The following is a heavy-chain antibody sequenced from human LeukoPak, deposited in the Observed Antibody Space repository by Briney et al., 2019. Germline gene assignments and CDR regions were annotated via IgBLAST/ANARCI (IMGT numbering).Heavy chain of an antibody. Sequence: QTGGSLRLSCAASGFTFSSYAMSWVRQAPGKGLEWVSGLSGSGGSTYYADSVKGRFTISRDNAKNTLYLQMTSLRAEDTAVYYCAKDSVGDFDYWGQGTLVTVSS. D-gene: IGHD1-26*01. J-gene: IGHJ4*02. CDR2: LSGSGGST. V-gene: IGHV3-23*01. CDR1: GFTFSSYA. CDR3: AKDSVGDFDY.